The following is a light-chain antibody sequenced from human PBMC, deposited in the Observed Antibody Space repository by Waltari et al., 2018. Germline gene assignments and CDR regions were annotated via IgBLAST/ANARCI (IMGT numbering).Light chain of an antibody. Sequence: DIVMTQSPLSLPVTPGEPASISCRSSQSRLHSNGYNYLDWYLQKAGQSPRLLFYLGSRRASGVPDRFSGSGSGTDFTLTISSLQAEDVAVYYCQQYHSTPFTFGPGTKVDIK. CDR2: LGS. CDR3: QQYHSTPFT. CDR1: QSRLHSNGYNY. V-gene: IGKV2-28*01. J-gene: IGKJ3*01.